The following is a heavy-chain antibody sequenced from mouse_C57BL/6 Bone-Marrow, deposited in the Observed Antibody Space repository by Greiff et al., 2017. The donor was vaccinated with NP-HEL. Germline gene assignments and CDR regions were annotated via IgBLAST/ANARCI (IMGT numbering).Heavy chain of an antibody. CDR2: IDPETGGT. V-gene: IGHV1-15*01. D-gene: IGHD2-5*01. CDR1: GYTFTDYE. J-gene: IGHJ4*01. Sequence: VHLVESGAELVRPGASVTLSCKASGYTFTDYEMHWVKQTPVHGLEWIGAIDPETGGTAYNQKFKGKAILTADKSSSTAYMELRSLTSEDSAVYYCTNSNYDAMDYWGQGTSVTVSS. CDR3: TNSNYDAMDY.